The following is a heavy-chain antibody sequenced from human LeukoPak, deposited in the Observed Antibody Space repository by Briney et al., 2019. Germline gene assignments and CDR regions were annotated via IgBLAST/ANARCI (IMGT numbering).Heavy chain of an antibody. J-gene: IGHJ4*02. CDR1: GFTFTSYW. CDR3: ARETLRDSVVAATPAY. D-gene: IGHD2-15*01. V-gene: IGHV3-23*01. Sequence: GGSLRLSCAASGFTFTSYWLSWVRQAPGKGLEWVSAISGSGGSTYYADSVKGRFTISRDNSKNTLYLQMNSLRAEDTAVYYCARETLRDSVVAATPAYWGQGTLVTVSS. CDR2: ISGSGGST.